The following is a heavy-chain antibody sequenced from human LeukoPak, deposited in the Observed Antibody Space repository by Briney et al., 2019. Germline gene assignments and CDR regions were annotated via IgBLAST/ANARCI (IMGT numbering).Heavy chain of an antibody. CDR2: IYHTGST. Sequence: TSETLSLTCTVSGGSISSYYWSWIRQSPGKGLEWIGYIYHTGSTSYSPSLKSRVTISADTSQNQFSLKLSSVTAADTAVYYCASRKLGNDYWGQGTLVTVSS. CDR1: GGSISSYY. V-gene: IGHV4-59*01. J-gene: IGHJ4*02. D-gene: IGHD7-27*01. CDR3: ASRKLGNDY.